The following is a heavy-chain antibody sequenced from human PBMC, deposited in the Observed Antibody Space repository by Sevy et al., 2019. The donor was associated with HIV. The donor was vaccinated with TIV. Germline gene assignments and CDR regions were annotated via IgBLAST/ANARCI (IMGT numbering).Heavy chain of an antibody. Sequence: GGSLRLSCAASYFTFSAYAMSWVRQAPGKGLEWVSTISGSATGTSFADSVKGRFTISRDNSKNTLYLQMNSLRPEVTAVYYCAKDRDWLGEHYFDSWGQGTLVTVSS. CDR2: ISGSATGT. J-gene: IGHJ4*02. CDR3: AKDRDWLGEHYFDS. V-gene: IGHV3-23*01. CDR1: YFTFSAYA. D-gene: IGHD3-16*01.